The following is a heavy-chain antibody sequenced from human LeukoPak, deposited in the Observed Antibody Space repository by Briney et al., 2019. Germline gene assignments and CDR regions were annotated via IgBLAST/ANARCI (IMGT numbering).Heavy chain of an antibody. CDR1: GFTFSSYA. V-gene: IGHV3-21*01. CDR3: ARNERGPSYGNDQYYYGMDV. J-gene: IGHJ6*02. D-gene: IGHD5-18*01. Sequence: PGGSLRLSCAASGFTFSSYAMNWVRQAPGKGLEWVSSISSSSSYIYYADSVKGRFTISRDNAKNSLYLQMNSQRAEDTAVYYCARNERGPSYGNDQYYYGMDVWGQGTTVTVSS. CDR2: ISSSSSYI.